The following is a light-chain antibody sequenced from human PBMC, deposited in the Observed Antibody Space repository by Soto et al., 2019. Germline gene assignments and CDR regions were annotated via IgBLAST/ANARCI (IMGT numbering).Light chain of an antibody. CDR3: QQCGSSPWT. Sequence: EIVLTQSPGTLSLSPGEGATLSCRASQSVSSYYLAWYQQKPGQAPTLRIYAASSRATGIPDRFSGGGSGTDFTLTISRLEPEDFAVYYCQQCGSSPWTFGQGTNVDIK. J-gene: IGKJ1*01. CDR1: QSVSSYY. V-gene: IGKV3-20*01. CDR2: AAS.